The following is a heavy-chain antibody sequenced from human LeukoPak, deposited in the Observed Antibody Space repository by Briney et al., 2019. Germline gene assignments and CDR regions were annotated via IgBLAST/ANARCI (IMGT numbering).Heavy chain of an antibody. V-gene: IGHV1-46*01. Sequence: ASVKVSCKASGYTFTSYYMHWVRQAPGQGPEWMGIINPSGGSTSYARKFQGRVTMTRDTSTSTVYMELSSLRSEDTAVYYCARDPTRYDFWSGYFDYWGQGTLVTVSS. J-gene: IGHJ4*02. CDR3: ARDPTRYDFWSGYFDY. CDR1: GYTFTSYY. D-gene: IGHD3-3*01. CDR2: INPSGGST.